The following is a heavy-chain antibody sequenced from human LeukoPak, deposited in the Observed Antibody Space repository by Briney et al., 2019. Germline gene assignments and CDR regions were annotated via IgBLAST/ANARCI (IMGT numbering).Heavy chain of an antibody. CDR1: GDSINTFNYY. V-gene: IGHV4-39*07. D-gene: IGHD6-6*01. CDR3: ARGGRDWATRFVSSFDP. CDR2: IYYGGGT. J-gene: IGHJ5*02. Sequence: PSETLSLTCIVSGDSINTFNYYWGWIRQPPGKGLEWIGSIYYGGGTYYNPSLKSRVTISLDTPENQFSLKVNSVTAADTAVYYCARGGRDWATRFVSSFDPWGQGTLVTVSS.